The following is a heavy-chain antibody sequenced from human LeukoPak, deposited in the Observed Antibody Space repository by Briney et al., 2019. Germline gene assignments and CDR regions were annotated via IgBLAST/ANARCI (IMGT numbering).Heavy chain of an antibody. V-gene: IGHV4-4*07. D-gene: IGHD3-3*01. CDR1: GGSISSYY. Sequence: SETLSLTCTVSGGSISSYYWSWIRQPAGKGLEWIGRIYTSGCTNYNPSLKSRVTMSVDTSKNQFSLKLSSVTAADTAVYYCARDRRDDFWSGPHAFDIWGQRTMVTVSS. J-gene: IGHJ3*02. CDR2: IYTSGCT. CDR3: ARDRRDDFWSGPHAFDI.